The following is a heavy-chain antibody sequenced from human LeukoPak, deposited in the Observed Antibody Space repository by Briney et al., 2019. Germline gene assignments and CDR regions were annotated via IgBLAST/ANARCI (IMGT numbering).Heavy chain of an antibody. CDR3: ARHRPGWFDP. V-gene: IGHV4-4*09. Sequence: PSETLSLTCTVSGGSISIYYWSWIRQPPGEGLEWIWYIYTSGSTNYNPSLKSRVTISVDTYKNQFSLKMSSVTAADTAVYSCARHRPGWFDPWGQGTLVTVSS. J-gene: IGHJ5*02. CDR1: GGSISIYY. CDR2: IYTSGST.